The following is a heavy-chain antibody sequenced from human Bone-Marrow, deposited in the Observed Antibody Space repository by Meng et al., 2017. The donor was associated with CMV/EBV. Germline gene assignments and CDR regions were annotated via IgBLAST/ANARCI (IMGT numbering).Heavy chain of an antibody. D-gene: IGHD6-19*01. CDR1: GFTFSSYS. J-gene: IGHJ6*02. V-gene: IGHV3-21*01. Sequence: GESLKISCAASGFTFSSYSMNWVRQAPGKGLEWVSSISSSSSYIYYADSVKGRFTISRDNAKNSLYLQMNSLRAEDTAVYYCARDLRSSGSYYYYYGMDVWGQGNTVNV. CDR3: ARDLRSSGSYYYYYGMDV. CDR2: ISSSSSYI.